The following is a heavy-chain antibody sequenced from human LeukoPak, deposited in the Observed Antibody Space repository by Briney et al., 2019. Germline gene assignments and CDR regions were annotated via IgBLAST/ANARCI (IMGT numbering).Heavy chain of an antibody. Sequence: SVKVSCKASGGTFSSYAISWVRQAPGQGLEWMGGIIPIFGTANYAQKFQGRVTITADKSTSTAYMELSSLRSEDTAVYYCARGQFLEWLLPGDYYYGMDVWGQGTTVTVSS. CDR3: ARGQFLEWLLPGDYYYGMDV. J-gene: IGHJ6*02. D-gene: IGHD3-3*01. CDR1: GGTFSSYA. V-gene: IGHV1-69*06. CDR2: IIPIFGTA.